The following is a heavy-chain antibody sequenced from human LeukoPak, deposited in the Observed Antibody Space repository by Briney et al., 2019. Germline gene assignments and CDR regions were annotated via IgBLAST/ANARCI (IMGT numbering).Heavy chain of an antibody. V-gene: IGHV4-39*01. CDR2: IYYSGST. D-gene: IGHD3-22*01. Sequence: SETLSLTCTVSGGSISSSSYYWGWIRQPPGKGLEWIGSIYYSGSTYYNPSLKSRVTISVDTSKNQFSLKLSDVTAADTAVYYCARRYYDSSGYYHDFDYWGQGTLVTVSS. J-gene: IGHJ4*02. CDR1: GGSISSSSYY. CDR3: ARRYYDSSGYYHDFDY.